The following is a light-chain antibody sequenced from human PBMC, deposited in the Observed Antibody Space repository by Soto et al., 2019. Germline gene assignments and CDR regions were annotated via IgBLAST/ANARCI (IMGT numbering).Light chain of an antibody. J-gene: IGLJ1*01. CDR2: DVS. CDR3: ISYTSSSPYV. CDR1: SSDVGGYNY. V-gene: IGLV2-14*03. Sequence: QSVLTQAASVSGSPGQSITISCTATSSDVGGYNYVSWYQHHPGKAPKLIIFDVSNRPSGISNRFSGSKSGNTASLTISGLQAEDEADYYCISYTSSSPYVFGTGTKVTVL.